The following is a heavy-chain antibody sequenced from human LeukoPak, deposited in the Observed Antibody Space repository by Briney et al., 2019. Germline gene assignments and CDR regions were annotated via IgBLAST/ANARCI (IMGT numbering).Heavy chain of an antibody. V-gene: IGHV5-51*01. D-gene: IGHD6-13*01. Sequence: GESLKISCKGSGYSFTSYWIGWVRQMPGKGLEWMGIIYPGDSDTRYSPSFQGQVTISADKSISTAYLQWSSLKASDTAMYYCARLPHGGRFTKETGYSSSWRPDVNYYYYYGMDVWGQGTTVTVSS. CDR1: GYSFTSYW. CDR2: IYPGDSDT. CDR3: ARLPHGGRFTKETGYSSSWRPDVNYYYYYGMDV. J-gene: IGHJ6*02.